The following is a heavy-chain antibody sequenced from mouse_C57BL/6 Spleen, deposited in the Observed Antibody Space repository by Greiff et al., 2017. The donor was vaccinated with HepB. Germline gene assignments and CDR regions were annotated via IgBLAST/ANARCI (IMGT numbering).Heavy chain of an antibody. D-gene: IGHD1-2*01. V-gene: IGHV1-15*01. CDR1: GYTFTDYE. Sequence: QVQLQQSGAELVRPGASVTLSCKASGYTFTDYEMHWVKQTPVHGLEWIGAIDPETGGTAYNQKFKGKARLTADKSSSTAYMELRSLTSEDSAVYYCTRSITTALATGAMDYWGQGTSVTVSS. J-gene: IGHJ4*01. CDR3: TRSITTALATGAMDY. CDR2: IDPETGGT.